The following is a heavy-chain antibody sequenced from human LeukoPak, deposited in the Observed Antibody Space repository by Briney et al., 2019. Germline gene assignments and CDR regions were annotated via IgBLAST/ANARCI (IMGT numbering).Heavy chain of an antibody. D-gene: IGHD4-17*01. CDR2: IYYSGST. V-gene: IGHV4-39*07. J-gene: IGHJ6*03. Sequence: SETLSLTCTVSGGSISSSSYYWGWIRQPPGKGLEWIGSIYYSGSTYYNPSLKSRVTISVDTSKNQFSLKLSSVTAADTAVYYCARVYYGDYPYYYYYMDVWGKGTTVTVSS. CDR1: GGSISSSSYY. CDR3: ARVYYGDYPYYYYYMDV.